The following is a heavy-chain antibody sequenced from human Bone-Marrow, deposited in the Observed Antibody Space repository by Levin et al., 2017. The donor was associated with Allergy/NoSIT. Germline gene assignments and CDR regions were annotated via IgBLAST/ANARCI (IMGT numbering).Heavy chain of an antibody. CDR1: GFTVSSNY. D-gene: IGHD3-10*01. CDR2: IYSGGST. CDR3: ARGWFGELLSH. V-gene: IGHV3-53*01. Sequence: GESLKISCAASGFTVSSNYRSWVRQAPGKGPEWVSVIYSGGSTYYADSVKGRFTISRDNSKNTLYLQMNSLRAEDTAVYYCARGWFGELLSHWGQGTLVTVSS. J-gene: IGHJ4*02.